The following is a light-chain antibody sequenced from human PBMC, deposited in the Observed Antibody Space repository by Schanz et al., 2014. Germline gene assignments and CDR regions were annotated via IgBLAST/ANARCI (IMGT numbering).Light chain of an antibody. CDR1: NIGSKS. CDR2: DDS. V-gene: IGLV3-21*03. CDR3: QVWDSSSDHRV. J-gene: IGLJ3*02. Sequence: SSELTQPPSVSVAPGKTATVTCGGNNIGSKSVHWYQQKSGQAPVLVVFDDSDRPSGIPERFSGSNSGNTATLTISRVEAGDEADYYCQVWDSSSDHRVFGGGTKLTVL.